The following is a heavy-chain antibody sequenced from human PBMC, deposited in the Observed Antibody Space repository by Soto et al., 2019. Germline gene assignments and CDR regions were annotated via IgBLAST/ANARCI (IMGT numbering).Heavy chain of an antibody. V-gene: IGHV1-2*02. CDR2: SSPNTEDT. D-gene: IGHD2-15*01. CDR1: GYTFTAYY. J-gene: IGHJ3*01. Sequence: ASVKVSCKASGYTFTAYYMHWVRRAPGQGLEWIGWSSPNTEDTKYAQTFQGRLTLTRDRSSATAFLELTNLRSDDTAVYYCARPRRVGAAARDPLDLWGQGTLVTVSS. CDR3: ARPRRVGAAARDPLDL.